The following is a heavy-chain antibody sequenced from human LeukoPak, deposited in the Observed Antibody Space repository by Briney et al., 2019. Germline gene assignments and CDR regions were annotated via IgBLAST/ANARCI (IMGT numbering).Heavy chain of an antibody. CDR1: GFTFSSYS. Sequence: SGGSLRLSCAASGFTFSSYSMNWVRQAPGKGLEWVSSISSSSSYIYYADSVKGRFTISRDNAKNSLYLQMNSLRAEDTAVYYCARDDGDSSGIDYWGQGTLVTVSS. CDR3: ARDDGDSSGIDY. D-gene: IGHD3-22*01. CDR2: ISSSSSYI. V-gene: IGHV3-21*01. J-gene: IGHJ4*02.